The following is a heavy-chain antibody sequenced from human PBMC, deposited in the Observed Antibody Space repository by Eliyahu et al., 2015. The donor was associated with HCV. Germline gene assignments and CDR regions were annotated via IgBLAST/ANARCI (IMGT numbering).Heavy chain of an antibody. D-gene: IGHD6-13*01. J-gene: IGHJ4*02. CDR2: ISSNGGST. V-gene: IGHV3-23*01. CDR1: GFTFTSFA. CDR3: AKAIAAAGTGY. Sequence: GFTFTSFAMNWVRQAPGKGLEWVAGISSNGGSTYYADSVKGRFTISRDNSKNTLHLQMNSLRAEDTAMYYCAKAIAAAGTGYWGQGILVIVSS.